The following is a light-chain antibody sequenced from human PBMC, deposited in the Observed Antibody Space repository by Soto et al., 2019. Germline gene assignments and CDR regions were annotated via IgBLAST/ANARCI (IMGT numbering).Light chain of an antibody. CDR3: QQYYSTPWT. CDR1: QSVFSNSNNKKY. J-gene: IGKJ1*01. Sequence: DIVMTQSPDSLAVSLGEMATINCKSSQSVFSNSNNKKYLAWYQQKPGQPPKLLIHWASIRESGVPDRFSGSGSGTDFTLTINSLQAEDVAVYYCQQYYSTPWTFGQGTKVDIK. CDR2: WAS. V-gene: IGKV4-1*01.